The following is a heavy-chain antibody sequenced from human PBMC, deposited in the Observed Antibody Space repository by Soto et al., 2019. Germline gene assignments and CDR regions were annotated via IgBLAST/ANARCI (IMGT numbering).Heavy chain of an antibody. D-gene: IGHD3-10*01. J-gene: IGHJ4*02. CDR2: IWSGGSDK. CDR3: ARVYGSGTYPIDY. CDR1: GFAFSSYG. V-gene: IGHV3-33*01. Sequence: PGGSLRLSCAASGFAFSSYGMHWVRQAPGKGLEWVTVIWSGGSDKYYADSVKGRFTISRDNSKNTLYLQMNSLRAEDTAVYYCARVYGSGTYPIDYWGQGTLVTVSS.